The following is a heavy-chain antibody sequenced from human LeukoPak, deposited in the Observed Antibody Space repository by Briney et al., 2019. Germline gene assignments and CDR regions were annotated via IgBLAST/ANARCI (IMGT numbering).Heavy chain of an antibody. J-gene: IGHJ4*02. CDR3: ARGLHGYSTAWFDY. D-gene: IGHD6-19*01. CDR2: MNPNSGNT. V-gene: IGHV1-8*01. CDR1: GYTFTSYD. Sequence: ASVKVSCKASGYTFTSYDINWVRQATGQGLEWMGWMNPNSGNTGYAQKFQGRVTMTRDTSISTAYMELSSLRSDDTAVYYCARGLHGYSTAWFDYWGQGTLVTVSS.